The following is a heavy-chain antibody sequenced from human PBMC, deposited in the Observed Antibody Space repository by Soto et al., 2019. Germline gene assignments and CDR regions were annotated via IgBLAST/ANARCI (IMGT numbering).Heavy chain of an antibody. J-gene: IGHJ4*02. D-gene: IGHD5-18*01. V-gene: IGHV4-31*03. CDR2: IYYSGST. Sequence: PSETLSLTCTVSGGSISSGGYYWSWIRQHPGKGLEWIGYIYYSGSTYYNPSLKSRVTISVDTSKNQFSLKLISVTAADTAVYSCARTPWDGYTGYYFDYWGQGTLVTVSS. CDR1: GGSISSGGYY. CDR3: ARTPWDGYTGYYFDY.